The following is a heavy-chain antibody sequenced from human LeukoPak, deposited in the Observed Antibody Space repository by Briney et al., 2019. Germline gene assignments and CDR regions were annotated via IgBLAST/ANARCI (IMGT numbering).Heavy chain of an antibody. J-gene: IGHJ4*02. CDR2: ISHNGST. V-gene: IGHV4-34*01. CDR1: GGSFTTFF. CDR3: ARGRIYGSGTWRWNYFDY. D-gene: IGHD3-10*01. Sequence: SETLSLTCAVYGGSFTTFFWSWIRQSPEKGLEWIGEISHNGSTSYNPSLKSRVTISVDTSKNQFSLKLSSVTAADTAVYYCARGRIYGSGTWRWNYFDYWGQGTLVTVSS.